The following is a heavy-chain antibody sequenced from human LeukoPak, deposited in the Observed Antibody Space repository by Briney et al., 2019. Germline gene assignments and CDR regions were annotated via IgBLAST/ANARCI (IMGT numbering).Heavy chain of an antibody. V-gene: IGHV4-59*01. J-gene: IGHJ5*02. CDR3: ARDIGYYDSSGYSPTGWFDP. D-gene: IGHD3-22*01. Sequence: SETLALTCSVSGGSISSYYWNWIRQSPGEGLEWIGYNSYSGSSNYNPSLKSRVIISLDTSKSQFSLKLSSVTAADTAVYYCARDIGYYDSSGYSPTGWFDPWGPGTLITVSS. CDR1: GGSISSYY. CDR2: NSYSGSS.